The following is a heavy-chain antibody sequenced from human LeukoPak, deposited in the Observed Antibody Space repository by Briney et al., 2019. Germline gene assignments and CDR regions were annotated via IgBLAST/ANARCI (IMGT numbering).Heavy chain of an antibody. D-gene: IGHD3-10*01. CDR2: IYYSGST. CDR1: GGSISSSSYY. J-gene: IGHJ6*02. V-gene: IGHV4-39*07. Sequence: SETLSLTCTVSGGSISSSSYYWGWIRQPPGKGLEWIGSIYYSGSTYYNPSLESRVTISVDTSKNQFSLKLSSVTAADTAVYYCARVRYSGYYGSGSYSNGMDVWGQGTTVTVSS. CDR3: ARVRYSGYYGSGSYSNGMDV.